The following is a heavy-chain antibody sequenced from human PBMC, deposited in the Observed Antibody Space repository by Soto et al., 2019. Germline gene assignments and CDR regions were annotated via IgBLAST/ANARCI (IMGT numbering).Heavy chain of an antibody. V-gene: IGHV1-69*01. CDR3: ARVGPAHYYDSSGYYSPLDY. CDR1: GDTFSSYA. CDR2: IIPMVGTA. J-gene: IGHJ4*02. Sequence: QVQLVQSGAEVKKPGSSVKVSCKASGDTFSSYAINWVRQAPGQGLEWMGGIIPMVGTANYAQKFKGRVTITAGESTSTVYMELSSLRSEDPAVYYCARVGPAHYYDSSGYYSPLDYWGQGTLVTVSS. D-gene: IGHD3-22*01.